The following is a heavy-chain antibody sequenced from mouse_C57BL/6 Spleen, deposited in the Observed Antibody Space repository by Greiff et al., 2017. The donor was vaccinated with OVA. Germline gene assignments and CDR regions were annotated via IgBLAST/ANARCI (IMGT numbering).Heavy chain of an antibody. CDR3: TRRGGYSPFAY. CDR1: GFTFSDAW. V-gene: IGHV6-6*01. CDR2: IRNKANNHAT. J-gene: IGHJ3*01. D-gene: IGHD2-3*01. Sequence: EVMLVESGGGLVQPGGSMTLSCAASGFTFSDAWMDWVRQSPEKGLEWVAEIRNKANNHATYYAESVKGRFTISRDDSKSSVYLQMNSLRAEDTGIYYCTRRGGYSPFAYWGQGTLGTVSA.